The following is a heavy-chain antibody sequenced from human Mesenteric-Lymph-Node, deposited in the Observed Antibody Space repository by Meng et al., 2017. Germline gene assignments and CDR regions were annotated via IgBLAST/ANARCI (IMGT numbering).Heavy chain of an antibody. Sequence: HVPLPAPGPGLVNPSETLSLTCTVSGGSISSYYWSWIRQPPGKGLEWIGHIYYSGSTNYNPSLKSRVTISVDTSKNQFSLKLSSVTATDTAVYYCARQSGYFDYWGQGTLVTVSS. CDR1: GGSISSYY. CDR2: IYYSGST. V-gene: IGHV4-59*08. J-gene: IGHJ4*02. CDR3: ARQSGYFDY. D-gene: IGHD3-10*01.